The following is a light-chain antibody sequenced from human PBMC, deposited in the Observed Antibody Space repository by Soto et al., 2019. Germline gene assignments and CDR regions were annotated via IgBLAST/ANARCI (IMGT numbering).Light chain of an antibody. V-gene: IGKV3-20*01. Sequence: EIVLTQSPGTLSLSPGERATLSCRASQSISSSYLAWYQQKPGQAPRLHIYGACSRATGIPDRFSGSGSGTDFTLTISRLEPEDFAVYYCQQYGSSPGTFGQGTKLEIK. CDR2: GAC. J-gene: IGKJ2*01. CDR1: QSISSSY. CDR3: QQYGSSPGT.